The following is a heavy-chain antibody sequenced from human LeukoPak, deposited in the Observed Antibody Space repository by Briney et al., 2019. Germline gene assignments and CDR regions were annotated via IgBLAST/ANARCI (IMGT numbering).Heavy chain of an antibody. CDR3: ARLNINGGENWFDP. D-gene: IGHD3-16*01. CDR1: GYTFTSYG. J-gene: IGHJ5*02. Sequence: GASVKVSCKASGYTFTSYGISWVRQAPGQGLEWMGWIGAYNGNTNYAQKLQGRVTMTTDTSTSTAYMELRRLRSDDTAVYYCARLNINGGENWFDPWGQGTLVTVSS. CDR2: IGAYNGNT. V-gene: IGHV1-18*04.